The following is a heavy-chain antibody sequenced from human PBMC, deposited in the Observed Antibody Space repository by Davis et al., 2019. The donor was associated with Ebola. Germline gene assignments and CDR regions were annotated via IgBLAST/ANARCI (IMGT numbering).Heavy chain of an antibody. CDR1: GGSISSSGYY. D-gene: IGHD3-10*01. CDR2: IYYSGST. J-gene: IGHJ6*02. Sequence: SETLSLTCTVSGGSISSSGYYWGWIRQPPGQGLEWIGSIYYSGSTYYNPSLNSRVTISIDTSKNQFSLELNSVTAADTALYHCARTYGSGSYTSYYGIDVWGQGTTVTVSS. V-gene: IGHV4-39*01. CDR3: ARTYGSGSYTSYYGIDV.